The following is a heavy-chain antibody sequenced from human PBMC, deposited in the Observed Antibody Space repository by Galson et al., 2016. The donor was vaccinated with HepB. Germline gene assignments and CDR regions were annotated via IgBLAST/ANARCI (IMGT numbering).Heavy chain of an antibody. CDR3: AKDRGLDLRYFDWLGDY. D-gene: IGHD3-9*01. CDR2: ISDDGSEK. Sequence: SLRLSCAASGFTFSSYGMHWVRQAPGKGLEWVAVISDDGSEKYYADSVKGRFTISRDNSKNTLFLQMNSLRAEDTALYYCAKDRGLDLRYFDWLGDYWGQGTLVTVSS. CDR1: GFTFSSYG. J-gene: IGHJ4*02. V-gene: IGHV3-30*18.